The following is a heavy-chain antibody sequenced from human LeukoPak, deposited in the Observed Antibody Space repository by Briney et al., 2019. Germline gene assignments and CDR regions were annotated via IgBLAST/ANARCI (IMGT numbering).Heavy chain of an antibody. V-gene: IGHV4-4*07. J-gene: IGHJ5*02. Sequence: SGTLSLTCTVSGASINNYYWSWIRQPAGKGLEWIGRIHGGGSTNYNPSLKSQVTVSIDTSKNQFSLKLSSMTAADTAVYYCARDLASPPYNWFDPWGQGTLVTVSS. CDR2: IHGGGST. D-gene: IGHD3-3*02. CDR3: ARDLASPPYNWFDP. CDR1: GASINNYY.